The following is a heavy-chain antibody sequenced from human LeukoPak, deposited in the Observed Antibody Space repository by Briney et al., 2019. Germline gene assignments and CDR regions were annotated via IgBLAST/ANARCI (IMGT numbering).Heavy chain of an antibody. D-gene: IGHD1-26*01. CDR1: GGSFSGYY. CDR2: INHSGST. V-gene: IGHV4-34*01. J-gene: IGHJ6*02. CDR3: ARVGGTNYYYYGMDV. Sequence: PSETLSLTCAVYGGSFSGYYWSWIRQPPGKGLEWIGEINHSGSTNYNPSLKSRVTISVDTSKNQFSLKLSSVTAADTAVYYCARVGGTNYYYYGMDVWGQGTTVTVSS.